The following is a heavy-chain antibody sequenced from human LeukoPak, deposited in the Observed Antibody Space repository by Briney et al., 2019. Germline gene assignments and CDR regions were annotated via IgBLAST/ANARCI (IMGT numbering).Heavy chain of an antibody. D-gene: IGHD1-26*01. CDR1: GGSFSGYY. CDR2: INHSGST. V-gene: IGHV4-34*01. J-gene: IGHJ6*02. CDR3: ARVGGTNYYYYGMDV. Sequence: PSETLSLTCAVYGGSFSGYYWSWIRQPPGKGLEWIGEINHSGSTNYNPSLKSRVTISVDTSKNQFSLKLSSVTAADTAVYYCARVGGTNYYYYGMDVWGQGTTVTVSS.